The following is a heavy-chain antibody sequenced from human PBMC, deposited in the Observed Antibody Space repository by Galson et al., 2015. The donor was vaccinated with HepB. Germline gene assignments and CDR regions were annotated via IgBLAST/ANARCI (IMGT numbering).Heavy chain of an antibody. J-gene: IGHJ5*02. CDR2: IYYSGST. CDR1: GGSISSGGYY. Sequence: QVQLQESGPGLVKPSETLSLTCTVSGGSISSGGYYWSWIRQHPGKGLEWIGYIYYSGSTYYNPSLKGRVTISVDTSKDQFSLKLSSVTAADTAVYYCARGPGGRPFDPWGQGTLVTVSS. CDR3: ARGPGGRPFDP. D-gene: IGHD4-23*01. V-gene: IGHV4-31*03.